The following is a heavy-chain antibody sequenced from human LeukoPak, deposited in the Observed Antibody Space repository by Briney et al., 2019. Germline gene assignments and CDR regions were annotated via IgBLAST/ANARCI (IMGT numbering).Heavy chain of an antibody. CDR2: ISSSGSYI. V-gene: IGHV3-21*06. CDR3: ARDLLAVAGDSNYANWFDP. CDR1: GFTFSSYS. Sequence: GGSLRLSCAASGFTFSSYSMNWVRQAPGKGLEWVSSISSSGSYIYYADSLKGRFITSRDNAKNSLYLQMNSPRAEDTAVYYCARDLLAVAGDSNYANWFDPWGQGALVTVSS. J-gene: IGHJ5*02. D-gene: IGHD4-11*01.